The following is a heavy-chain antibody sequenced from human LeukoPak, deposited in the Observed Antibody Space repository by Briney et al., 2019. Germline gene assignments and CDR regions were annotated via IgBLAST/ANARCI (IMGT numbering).Heavy chain of an antibody. CDR3: AKAEGYSYGYQMGY. J-gene: IGHJ4*02. V-gene: IGHV3-23*01. Sequence: GGSLRLSCAASGFTFSSYAMSWVRQAPGKGLEWVSAISGSGGSTYYADSVEGRFTISRDNSKNTLYLQMNSLRAEDTAVYYCAKAEGYSYGYQMGYWGQGTLVTVSS. CDR2: ISGSGGST. D-gene: IGHD5-18*01. CDR1: GFTFSSYA.